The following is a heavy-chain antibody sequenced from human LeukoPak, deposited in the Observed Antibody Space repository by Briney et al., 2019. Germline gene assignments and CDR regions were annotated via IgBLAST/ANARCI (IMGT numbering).Heavy chain of an antibody. V-gene: IGHV3-48*03. CDR3: ARCRYTSGWLDAFDI. J-gene: IGHJ3*02. CDR1: GFTFSSYE. Sequence: PGGSLRLSCAASGFTFSSYEMNWVRQAPGKGLEWVSYISSSGDTIYSADSVKGRFSTSRDNAKNLVYLQMIGVRAEDTALYYCARCRYTSGWLDAFDIWGQGTMVTVSS. D-gene: IGHD6-19*01. CDR2: ISSSGDTI.